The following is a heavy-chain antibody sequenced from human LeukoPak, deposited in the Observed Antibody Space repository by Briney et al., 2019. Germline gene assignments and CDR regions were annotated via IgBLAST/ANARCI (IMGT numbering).Heavy chain of an antibody. D-gene: IGHD3-3*01. J-gene: IGHJ4*02. CDR1: EFTFSRHW. CDR3: ARDGSLPDF. Sequence: PGGSLRLSCAASEFTFSRHWMHWVRQAPGKGLVWVSYINSDGSSTNYADYVKGRFTISRDNAKNMLYLQMNSLRAEDTAVYYCARDGSLPDFWGQGTLVTVSS. V-gene: IGHV3-74*01. CDR2: INSDGSST.